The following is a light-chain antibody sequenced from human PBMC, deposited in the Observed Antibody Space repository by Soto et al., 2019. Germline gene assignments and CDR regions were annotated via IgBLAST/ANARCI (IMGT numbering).Light chain of an antibody. CDR2: EVT. J-gene: IGLJ1*01. CDR1: SGDIGSYNR. V-gene: IGLV2-14*01. Sequence: SALNQPASVSGSPGHSITISCPGTSGDIGSYNRVSWYQQHPGKAPKLIIYEVTDRPSGVSNRFSGSKSGNTASLTISGLQAEDEAEYYCSSYTNINTRACVFGTGTKVTVL. CDR3: SSYTNINTRACV.